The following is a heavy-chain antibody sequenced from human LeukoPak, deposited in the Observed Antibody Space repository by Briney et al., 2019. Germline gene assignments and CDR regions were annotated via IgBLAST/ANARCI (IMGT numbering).Heavy chain of an antibody. V-gene: IGHV3-30*18. CDR1: GFTFSSYG. D-gene: IGHD6-19*01. CDR2: ISYDGSNK. J-gene: IGHJ4*02. CDR3: AKDLYSSGWYGGFDY. Sequence: GRSLRLSCAASGFTFSSYGMHWVRQAPGKGLEWVAVISYDGSNKYYADSVKGRFTISRDNSKNTLYLQMNSLRAEDTAVYYCAKDLYSSGWYGGFDYWGQGTLVTVSS.